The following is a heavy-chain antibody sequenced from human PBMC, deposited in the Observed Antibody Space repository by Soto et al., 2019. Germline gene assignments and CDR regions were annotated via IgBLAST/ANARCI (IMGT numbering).Heavy chain of an antibody. Sequence: SETLSLTCTVSGGSVSSSSYYWGWVRQPPGKGLEWIGSVYYSGSTYYNPSLESRVTISVDKSKNQFSLKLMSLSAADTAVYYCGRREGLAKIPSYFAYWGKGALVPVPS. CDR3: GRREGLAKIPSYFAY. J-gene: IGHJ4*02. D-gene: IGHD1-26*01. V-gene: IGHV4-39*01. CDR2: VYYSGST. CDR1: GGSVSSSSYY.